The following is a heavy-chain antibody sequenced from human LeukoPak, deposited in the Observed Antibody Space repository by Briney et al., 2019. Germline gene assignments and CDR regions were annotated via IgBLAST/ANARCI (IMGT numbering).Heavy chain of an antibody. D-gene: IGHD6-19*01. V-gene: IGHV4-34*01. CDR2: IYHGGST. J-gene: IGHJ6*03. Sequence: SETLSLTCAVYGGSFSGYYWSWVRQPPGKGLEWIGEIYHGGSTNYNPSLKSRVTISVDKSKNQFSLKLSSVTAADTAMYYCARIRGYGSDYYYYYMDVWDKGTTVTVSS. CDR1: GGSFSGYY. CDR3: ARIRGYGSDYYYYYMDV.